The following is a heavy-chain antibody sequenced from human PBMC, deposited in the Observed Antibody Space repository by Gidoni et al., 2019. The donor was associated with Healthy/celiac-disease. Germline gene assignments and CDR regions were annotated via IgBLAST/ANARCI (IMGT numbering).Heavy chain of an antibody. Sequence: QVQLVQSGAEVKQPGASVKVSCTASGYTFTGYYMHWVRQAPGQGREWMGWINPNSGGTNYAQKFQVRGTMTRDTSISTAYMELSRLRSDDTAVYYCARDSYGSGSSLFDYWGQGTLVTVSS. CDR3: ARDSYGSGSSLFDY. J-gene: IGHJ4*02. CDR2: INPNSGGT. D-gene: IGHD3-10*01. CDR1: GYTFTGYY. V-gene: IGHV1-2*02.